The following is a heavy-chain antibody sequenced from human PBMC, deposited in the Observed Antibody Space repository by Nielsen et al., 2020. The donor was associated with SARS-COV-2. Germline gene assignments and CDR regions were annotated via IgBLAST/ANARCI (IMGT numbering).Heavy chain of an antibody. Sequence: GESLKISCAASGFAFSKYAMSWVRQASGKGLELVSALSGSGGSTYSHYADSVKGRFTISRDNSKNTLYLQMNSLRAEDTAVYYCAKDLVELGVLTPYFDYWGQGALVTVSS. CDR1: GFAFSKYA. V-gene: IGHV3-23*01. CDR3: AKDLVELGVLTPYFDY. J-gene: IGHJ4*02. CDR2: LSGSGGST. D-gene: IGHD4/OR15-4a*01.